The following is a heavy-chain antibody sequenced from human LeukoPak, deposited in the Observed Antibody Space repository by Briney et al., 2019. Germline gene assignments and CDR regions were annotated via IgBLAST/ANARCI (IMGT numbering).Heavy chain of an antibody. Sequence: GASVKVSCKASGYTFTGYYMHWVRQAPGQELEWMGWINPNSGGTNYAQKFQGRVTMTRDTSISTAYMELSRLRSDDTAVYYCARRGYYYDSSLPAEIWGQGTMVTVSS. J-gene: IGHJ3*02. CDR1: GYTFTGYY. V-gene: IGHV1-2*02. D-gene: IGHD3-22*01. CDR2: INPNSGGT. CDR3: ARRGYYYDSSLPAEI.